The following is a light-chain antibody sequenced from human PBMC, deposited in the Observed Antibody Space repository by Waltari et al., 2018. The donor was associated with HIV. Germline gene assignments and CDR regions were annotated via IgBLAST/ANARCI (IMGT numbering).Light chain of an antibody. CDR3: QSYPASLTVSLI. CDR1: SSNIGAGYD. CDR2: DNT. J-gene: IGLJ2*01. Sequence: QSVLTQPPSVSGAPGQRGTISCTGNSSNIGAGYDVHWYQQLPGKAPKLLISDNTNRPSGVPDRFSGSKSGTSASLAITGLRAEDEADYYCQSYPASLTVSLIFGGGTRLTVL. V-gene: IGLV1-40*01.